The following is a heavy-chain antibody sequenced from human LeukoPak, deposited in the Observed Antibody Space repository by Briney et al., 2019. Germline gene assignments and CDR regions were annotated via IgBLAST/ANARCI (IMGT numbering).Heavy chain of an antibody. D-gene: IGHD2-15*01. J-gene: IGHJ6*03. Sequence: PGGSLRLSCAASGFTFSSYWMSWVRQAPGKGLEWVANIKQDGSEKYYVDSVKGRFTISRDNAKNSLYLQMNSLRAEDTAVYYCARAASIYDYYYYYMDVWGKGTTVTVSS. V-gene: IGHV3-7*01. CDR3: ARAASIYDYYYYYMDV. CDR1: GFTFSSYW. CDR2: IKQDGSEK.